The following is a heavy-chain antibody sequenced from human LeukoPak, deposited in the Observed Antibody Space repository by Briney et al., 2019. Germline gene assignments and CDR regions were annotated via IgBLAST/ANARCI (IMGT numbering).Heavy chain of an antibody. CDR3: AINSGSYYGPVGY. CDR1: GYTLTELS. CDR2: FDPEDGET. D-gene: IGHD1-26*01. V-gene: IGHV1-24*01. Sequence: ASVKVSCKVSGYTLTELSMHWVRQAPGKGLEWMGGFDPEDGETIYAQKFQGRVTITEDTSTDTAYMELSSLRSEDTAVYYCAINSGSYYGPVGYWGQGTLVTVSS. J-gene: IGHJ4*02.